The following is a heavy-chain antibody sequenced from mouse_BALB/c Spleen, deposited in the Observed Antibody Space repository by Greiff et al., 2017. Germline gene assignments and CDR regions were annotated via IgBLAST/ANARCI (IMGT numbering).Heavy chain of an antibody. V-gene: IGHV1-67*01. CDR2: ISTYYGNT. CDR3: ARSRGYDYDEWDYYAMDY. Sequence: VQLQESGPELVRPGVSVKISCKGSSYTFTDYAMHWVKQSHAKSLEWIGVISTYYGNTNYNQKFKGKATMTVDKSSSTAYMELARLTSEDSAVYYCARSRGYDYDEWDYYAMDYWGEGTSVTVSS. D-gene: IGHD2-4*01. CDR1: SYTFTDYA. J-gene: IGHJ4*01.